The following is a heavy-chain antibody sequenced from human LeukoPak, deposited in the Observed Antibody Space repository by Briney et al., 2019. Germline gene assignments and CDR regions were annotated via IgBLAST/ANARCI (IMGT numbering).Heavy chain of an antibody. D-gene: IGHD6-13*01. J-gene: IGHJ4*02. CDR3: AKVVAAAGTPHFDY. CDR2: ISGSGGST. CDR1: GFTFSSYA. Sequence: GGSLRLSCAASGFTFSSYAMSWVRQAPGKGLEWVSAISGSGGSTYYADSVKGRFTISRDNSKNTLYLQTNSLRAEDTAVYYCAKVVAAAGTPHFDYWGQGTLVTVSS. V-gene: IGHV3-23*01.